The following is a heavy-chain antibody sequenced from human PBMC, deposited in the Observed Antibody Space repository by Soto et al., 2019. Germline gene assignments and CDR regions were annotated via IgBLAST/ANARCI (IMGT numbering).Heavy chain of an antibody. V-gene: IGHV4-59*08. D-gene: IGHD5-12*01. Sequence: SETLSLTCTVSGGSISSYYWSWIRQPPGKGLEWIGYIYYSGSTNYNPSLKSRVTISVDTSKNQFSLKLSSVTAADTAVYYCARSIVATSKGSYYYYYMDVWGKGTTVTVSS. CDR3: ARSIVATSKGSYYYYYMDV. CDR2: IYYSGST. J-gene: IGHJ6*03. CDR1: GGSISSYY.